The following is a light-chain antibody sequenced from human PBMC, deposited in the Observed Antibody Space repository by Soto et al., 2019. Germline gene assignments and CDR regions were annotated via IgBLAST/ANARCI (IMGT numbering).Light chain of an antibody. CDR1: QSVSSNY. Sequence: EIVLTQSPGTLSLSPGERATLSCRASQSVSSNYLAWYQQKPGQAPSLLIYGASSRASGIPDRFSGSGSGTDFTLTISRLEPEDFATYYCQQYDSSPLTFGGGTKVEIK. J-gene: IGKJ4*01. V-gene: IGKV3-20*01. CDR2: GAS. CDR3: QQYDSSPLT.